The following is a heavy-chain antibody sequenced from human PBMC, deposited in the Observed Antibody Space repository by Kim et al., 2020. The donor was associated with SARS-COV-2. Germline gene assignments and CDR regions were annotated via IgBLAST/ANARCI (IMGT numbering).Heavy chain of an antibody. J-gene: IGHJ4*02. CDR3: ARELGAGLVDY. D-gene: IGHD3-16*01. V-gene: IGHV7-4-1*02. Sequence: TYAQGFTGRFVFYLDTSVSTAYLQISSLKAEDTAVYYCARELGAGLVDYWGQGTLVTVSS.